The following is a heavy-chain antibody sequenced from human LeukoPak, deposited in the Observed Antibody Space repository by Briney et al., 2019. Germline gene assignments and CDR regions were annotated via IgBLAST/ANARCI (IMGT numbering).Heavy chain of an antibody. D-gene: IGHD1-26*01. V-gene: IGHV3-7*01. Sequence: GGSLRLSCTASGFSFRNTWMSWVHQAPGKGLEWVANIKKDETEIYYADSVKGRFTISRDNAKRSLYLQMNVLRAADTAVYYCATLNWDDGEVSGFDHWGRGSMVTVSS. J-gene: IGHJ5*02. CDR2: IKKDETEI. CDR1: GFSFRNTW. CDR3: ATLNWDDGEVSGFDH.